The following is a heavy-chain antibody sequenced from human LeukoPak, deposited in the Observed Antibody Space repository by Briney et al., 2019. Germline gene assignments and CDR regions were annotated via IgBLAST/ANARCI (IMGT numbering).Heavy chain of an antibody. J-gene: IGHJ6*03. CDR2: ISYDGSNK. CDR3: ARETTVDIYYYYYYMDV. CDR1: GFTFSSYA. V-gene: IGHV3-30*01. D-gene: IGHD4-23*01. Sequence: PGRSLRLSCAASGFTFSSYAMHWVRQAPGKGLEWVAVISYDGSNKYYADSVKGRFTISRDNSKNTLYLQMNSLRAEDTAVYYCARETTVDIYYYYYYMDVWGKGTTVTVSS.